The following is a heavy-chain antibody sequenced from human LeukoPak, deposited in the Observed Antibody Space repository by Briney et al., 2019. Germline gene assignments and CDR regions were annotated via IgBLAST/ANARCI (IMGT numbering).Heavy chain of an antibody. CDR1: GYSFISYG. J-gene: IGHJ4*02. CDR3: ARDSPYDFWSGSTGSFFDY. CDR2: ISTYNGNT. D-gene: IGHD3-3*01. V-gene: IGHV1-18*01. Sequence: ASVKVSCKASGYSFISYGINWVRQAPGQGLEWMGWISTYNGNTHYAQKLQGRVTMTTDTSTSTAYMELRSLRSDDTAVYHCARDSPYDFWSGSTGSFFDYWGQGTLVTVSS.